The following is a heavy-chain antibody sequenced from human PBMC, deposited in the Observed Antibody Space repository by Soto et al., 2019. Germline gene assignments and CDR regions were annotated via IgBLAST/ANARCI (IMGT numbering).Heavy chain of an antibody. CDR1: GFTFSSYA. CDR3: AKDLRGVLRFLYWSRQGAFDI. CDR2: ISGSGGST. D-gene: IGHD3-3*01. J-gene: IGHJ3*02. Sequence: PGGSLRLSCAASGFTFSSYAMSWVRQAPGKGLEWVSAISGSGGSTYYADSVKGRFTISRDNSKNTLYLQMNSLRAEDTAVYYCAKDLRGVLRFLYWSRQGAFDIWGQGTMVTVSS. V-gene: IGHV3-23*01.